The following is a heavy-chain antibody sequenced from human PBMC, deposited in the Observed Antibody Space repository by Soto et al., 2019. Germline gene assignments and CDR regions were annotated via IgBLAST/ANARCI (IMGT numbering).Heavy chain of an antibody. V-gene: IGHV1-2*02. J-gene: IGHJ6*02. CDR2: INPNSGGT. CDR3: ARGDYYYYYGMDV. Sequence: PTASVKVSCKASGYTFTVYYMHWVLQAPGQGLEWMGWINPNSGGTNYAQKFQGRVTMTRDTSISTAYMELSRLRSDDTAVYYCARGDYYYYYGMDVWGQGTTVTVSS. CDR1: GYTFTVYY.